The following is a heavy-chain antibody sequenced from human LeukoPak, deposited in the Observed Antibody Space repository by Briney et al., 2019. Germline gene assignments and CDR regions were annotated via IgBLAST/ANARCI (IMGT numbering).Heavy chain of an antibody. CDR2: INPNSGGT. J-gene: IGHJ6*03. V-gene: IGHV1-2*02. CDR3: ARQGSQSYYYYYMDV. Sequence: ASVKVSCKASGYTFTCYYMHWVRQAPGQGREWMGWINPNSGGTNYAQKFQGRVTMTRDTSISTAYMELSRPRSDDTAVYYCARQGSQSYYYYYMDVWGKGTTVTVSS. CDR1: GYTFTCYY.